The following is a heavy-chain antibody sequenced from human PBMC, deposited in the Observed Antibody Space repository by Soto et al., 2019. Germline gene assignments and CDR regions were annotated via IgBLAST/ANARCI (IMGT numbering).Heavy chain of an antibody. CDR3: ARELRFLEWLPDYYYYYGMDV. D-gene: IGHD3-3*01. CDR2: ISSSSSYI. J-gene: IGHJ6*02. CDR1: GFTFSSYS. V-gene: IGHV3-21*01. Sequence: EVQLVESGGGLVKPGGSLRLSCAASGFTFSSYSMNWVRQAPGKGLEGVSSISSSSSYIYYADSVKGRFTISRDNAKNSLYLQMNSLRAEDTAVYYCARELRFLEWLPDYYYYYGMDVWGQGTTVTVSS.